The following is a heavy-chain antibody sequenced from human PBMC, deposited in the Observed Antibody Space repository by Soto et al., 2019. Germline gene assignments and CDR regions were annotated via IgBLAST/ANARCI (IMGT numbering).Heavy chain of an antibody. J-gene: IGHJ4*02. Sequence: QVQLVQSESEAAKPGASVKVSCGTSDYTFTSYAINWVRQAPGQGLEWMGWISAYNAKAEYAQKFQGRLTMTADTSTGTANMDLRSLTSADTAVYYCATTRRGCFNGACPFEYWGPGTLVTVSS. CDR2: ISAYNAKA. D-gene: IGHD2-8*01. V-gene: IGHV1-18*01. CDR3: ATTRRGCFNGACPFEY. CDR1: DYTFTSYA.